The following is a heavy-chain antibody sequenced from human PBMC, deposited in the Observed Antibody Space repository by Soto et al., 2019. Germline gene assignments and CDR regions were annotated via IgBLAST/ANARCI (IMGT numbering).Heavy chain of an antibody. CDR3: ARDEPYSGSFVGPTYYYCYYGMDV. Sequence: ASVKVSCKASGGTFSSYAISWVRQAPGQGLEWMGRIIPIFGTANYAQKFQGRVTITADESTSTAYMELSSLRSEDTAVYYCARDEPYSGSFVGPTYYYCYYGMDVWGQGTTVTVSS. V-gene: IGHV1-69*13. CDR2: IIPIFGTA. CDR1: GGTFSSYA. D-gene: IGHD1-26*01. J-gene: IGHJ6*02.